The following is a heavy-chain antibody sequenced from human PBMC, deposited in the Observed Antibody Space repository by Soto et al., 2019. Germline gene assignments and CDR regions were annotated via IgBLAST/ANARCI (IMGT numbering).Heavy chain of an antibody. J-gene: IGHJ6*02. Sequence: GASVKVSCEASGGTFSSYAISWVRQAPGQGLEWMRGIIPIFGTANYAQRYQGRVTITADESTSTAYMELSSLRSEDTAVYYCARVEQYYDSTGPDYYYYGMDVWGQGTTVTVSS. CDR1: GGTFSSYA. D-gene: IGHD3-3*01. CDR2: IIPIFGTA. V-gene: IGHV1-69*13. CDR3: ARVEQYYDSTGPDYYYYGMDV.